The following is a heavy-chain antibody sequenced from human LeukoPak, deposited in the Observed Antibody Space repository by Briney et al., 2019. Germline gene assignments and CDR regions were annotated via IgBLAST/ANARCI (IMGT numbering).Heavy chain of an antibody. CDR3: ARDDGSSHYGAFDF. V-gene: IGHV1-18*01. CDR1: GYSFSSYG. Sequence: ASLKVSCKASGYSFSSYGISWVRQAPGQGLEWMGWISVYIGNTNYAQKLQGRVTMTTDTSTSTAYMELRSLRPDDTAVYYGARDDGSSHYGAFDFWGQGTKVTVSS. D-gene: IGHD5-24*01. CDR2: ISVYIGNT. J-gene: IGHJ3*01.